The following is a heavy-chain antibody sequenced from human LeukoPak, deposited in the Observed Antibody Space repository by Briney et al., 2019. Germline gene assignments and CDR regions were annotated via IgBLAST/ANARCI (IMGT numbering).Heavy chain of an antibody. V-gene: IGHV1-24*01. CDR1: GYTLTELS. CDR3: ATGGSSWYLDYFDY. Sequence: ASVKVSCKVSGYTLTELSMHWVRQAPGKGLEWMGGFDPEDGETIYAQKFQGRVTMTEDTSTDTACMELSSLRSEDTAVYYCATGGSSWYLDYFDYWGQGTLVTVSS. J-gene: IGHJ4*02. CDR2: FDPEDGET. D-gene: IGHD6-13*01.